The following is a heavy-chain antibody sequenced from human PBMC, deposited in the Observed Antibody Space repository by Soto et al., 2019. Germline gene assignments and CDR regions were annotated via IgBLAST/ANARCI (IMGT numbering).Heavy chain of an antibody. J-gene: IGHJ4*02. Sequence: EVQLVESGGGLVQPGGSLRLSCAASGFTFSNYYMDWVRQAPGKGLEWVGRRKNKADSYITEYAASVKGRLSISREASKNSLHLTMKSMKTGDTAVYYCAVWRLGSDCGAAWGQGLLVTVSS. CDR2: RKNKADSYIT. V-gene: IGHV3-72*01. CDR3: AVWRLGSDCGAA. D-gene: IGHD3-16*01. CDR1: GFTFSNYY.